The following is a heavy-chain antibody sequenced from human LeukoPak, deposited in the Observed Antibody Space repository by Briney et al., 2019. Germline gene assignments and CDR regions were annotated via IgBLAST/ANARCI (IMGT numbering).Heavy chain of an antibody. CDR2: IYSGGST. CDR1: GFTVSNNY. Sequence: GGSLRLSCAASGFTVSNNYMTWVRQAPGKGLEWVSLIYSGGSTYYADSVKGRFTISRDNSKNTLYLQMNSLRAVDTAVYYCAKDSRNLPFDYWGQGTLVTVSS. J-gene: IGHJ4*02. V-gene: IGHV3-66*01. CDR3: AKDSRNLPFDY. D-gene: IGHD1-14*01.